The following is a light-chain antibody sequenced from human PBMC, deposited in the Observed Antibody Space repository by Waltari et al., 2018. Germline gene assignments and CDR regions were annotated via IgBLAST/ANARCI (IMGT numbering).Light chain of an antibody. V-gene: IGLV2-11*01. Sequence: QSALTQPRSVSGSPRHSVTISCTGTSSDVGGYDYVSWYQQYPGKAPKLVIYDVSKRPSGVPDRFSGSKSGNTASLTISGLQAEDEADYNCCSYAGRATWAFGGGTKLTVL. CDR1: SSDVGGYDY. J-gene: IGLJ3*02. CDR2: DVS. CDR3: CSYAGRATWA.